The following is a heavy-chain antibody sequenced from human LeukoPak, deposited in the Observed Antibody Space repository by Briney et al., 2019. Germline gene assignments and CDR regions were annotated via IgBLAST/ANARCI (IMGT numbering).Heavy chain of an antibody. CDR1: GYTLTELS. D-gene: IGHD6-19*01. J-gene: IGHJ4*02. CDR3: ATQENSGSYHYFDY. Sequence: ASVKVSCKVSGYTLTELSMHWVRQAPGKGLEWMGGFDPEDGETIYAQKFQGRVTMTENTSTDTAYMELSSLRSEDTAVYYCATQENSGSYHYFDYWGQGTLVTVSS. CDR2: FDPEDGET. V-gene: IGHV1-24*01.